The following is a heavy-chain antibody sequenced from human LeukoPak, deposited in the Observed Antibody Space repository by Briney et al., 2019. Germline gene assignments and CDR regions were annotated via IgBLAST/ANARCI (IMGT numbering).Heavy chain of an antibody. CDR3: ARERVGGIAAAGPRPY. J-gene: IGHJ4*02. D-gene: IGHD6-13*01. V-gene: IGHV3-7*03. CDR1: GFTFSSYW. CDR2: IKQDGSEK. Sequence: GGSLRLSCAASGFTFSSYWMSWVRQAPGKGLEWVANIKQDGSEKYYVDSVKGRFTISRDNAKNSLYLQMNSLRAEDTAVYYCARERVGGIAAAGPRPYWGQGTLVTVSS.